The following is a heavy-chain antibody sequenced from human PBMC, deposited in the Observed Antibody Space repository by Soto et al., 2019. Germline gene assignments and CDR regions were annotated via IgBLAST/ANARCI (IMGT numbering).Heavy chain of an antibody. CDR1: GYNYLTYG. J-gene: IGHJ5*02. D-gene: IGHD3-10*01. CDR3: ARDRPGISVIRAVKTYNYFDP. Sequence: ASVKVSCKASGYNYLTYGISWLRHAPGRGLEWMGWISTDNTHRNYAQNFQERVTMTTDTYTKTAYMELRSLRSDDTAIYYCARDRPGISVIRAVKTYNYFDPWGQGTLVTVSS. CDR2: ISTDNTHR. V-gene: IGHV1-18*01.